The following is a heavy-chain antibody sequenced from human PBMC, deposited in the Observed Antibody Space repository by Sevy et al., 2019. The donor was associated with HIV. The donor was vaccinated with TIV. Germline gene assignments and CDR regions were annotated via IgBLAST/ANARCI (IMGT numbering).Heavy chain of an antibody. V-gene: IGHV1-18*01. D-gene: IGHD3-22*01. J-gene: IGHJ4*02. Sequence: ASVKVSCKASGYTLTSHGISWVRQAPGQGLEWMGWISGYNGNTNYGYKLQGRVTLTRDTSTNTAYMERRSLRSDDTAIYYCARDPNGYYYDTSGYFDYWGQGTLVTVSS. CDR3: ARDPNGYYYDTSGYFDY. CDR2: ISGYNGNT. CDR1: GYTLTSHG.